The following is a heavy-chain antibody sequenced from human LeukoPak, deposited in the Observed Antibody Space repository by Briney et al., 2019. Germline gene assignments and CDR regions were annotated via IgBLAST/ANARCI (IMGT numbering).Heavy chain of an antibody. J-gene: IGHJ3*02. CDR2: ISGYSTSL. D-gene: IGHD4-23*01. CDR3: ARVGTTVVQAFDI. CDR1: GFSFSTSS. Sequence: GGSLRLSCVASGFSFSTSSMNWVRQAPGKGLEWVSSISGYSTSLKYADSVNGRFTISRDNAKNSLYLQMNSLRAEDTAVYYCARVGTTVVQAFDIWGQGTMVTVSS. V-gene: IGHV3-21*01.